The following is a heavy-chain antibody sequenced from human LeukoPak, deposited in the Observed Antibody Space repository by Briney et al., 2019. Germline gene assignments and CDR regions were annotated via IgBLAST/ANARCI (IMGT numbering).Heavy chain of an antibody. CDR3: ARGPRLGWFDP. J-gene: IGHJ5*02. V-gene: IGHV7-4-1*02. CDR1: GYTFTNYA. CDR2: ITTSTGNP. D-gene: IGHD4-11*01. Sequence: ASVKVSCKASGYTFTNYAINWMRQAPGQGLEWMGWITTSTGNPTYAQGFTGRFVFSSDTSVSTAYLQISSLRAEDTAVYYCARGPRLGWFDPWGQGTLVTVSS.